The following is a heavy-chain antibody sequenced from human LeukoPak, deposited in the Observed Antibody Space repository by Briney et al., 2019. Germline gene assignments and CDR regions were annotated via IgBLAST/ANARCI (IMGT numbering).Heavy chain of an antibody. J-gene: IGHJ4*02. V-gene: IGHV1-46*01. CDR3: ARDKMATILDY. CDR1: GYTFTSYD. Sequence: ASVKVSCKASGYTFTSYDINWVRQAPGQGLEWMGIINPSGGSTSYAQKFQGRVTMTRDTSTSTVYMELSSLRPEDTAVYYCARDKMATILDYWGQGTLVTVSS. CDR2: INPSGGST. D-gene: IGHD5-24*01.